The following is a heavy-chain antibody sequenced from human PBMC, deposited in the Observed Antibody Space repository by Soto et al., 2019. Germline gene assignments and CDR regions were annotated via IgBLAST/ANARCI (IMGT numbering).Heavy chain of an antibody. D-gene: IGHD1-26*01. CDR1: ETPSTASN. CDR3: ARDRSPVPPYYFDY. V-gene: IGHV1-46*01. J-gene: IGHJ4*02. Sequence: ASWRVSARPSETPSTASNMHWGRQAPGQGLEWMGIINPSGGSTSYAQKFQGRVTMTRDTSTSTVYMELSSLRSEDTAVYYCARDRSPVPPYYFDYWGQGTLVTVSS. CDR2: INPSGGST.